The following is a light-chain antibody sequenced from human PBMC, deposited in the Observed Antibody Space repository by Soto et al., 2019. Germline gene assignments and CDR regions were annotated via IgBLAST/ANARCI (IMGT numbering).Light chain of an antibody. V-gene: IGKV3-15*01. CDR1: QSVYVN. CDR2: GAS. Sequence: ETELTQSPATLSVSPGERATLSCRARQSVYVNLAWYQQKPGQSPRLLIYGASTRANGIPDKLSGSGSGKDFNITISRLETEDFEVYYCQQRSNWLTFGGGTKGDIK. CDR3: QQRSNWLT. J-gene: IGKJ4*01.